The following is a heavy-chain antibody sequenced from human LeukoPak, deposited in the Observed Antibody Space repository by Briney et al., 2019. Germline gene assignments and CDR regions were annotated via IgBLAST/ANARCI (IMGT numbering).Heavy chain of an antibody. CDR3: ARVGRKSRHAFDI. J-gene: IGHJ3*02. Sequence: ASVKVSCKASGYTFTGYYMHWVRQATGQGLEWMGWMNPNSGNTGYAQKFQGRVTMTRNTSISTAYMELSSLRSEDTAVYYCARVGRKSRHAFDIWGQGTMVTVSS. V-gene: IGHV1-8*02. CDR2: MNPNSGNT. CDR1: GYTFTGYY. D-gene: IGHD3-10*01.